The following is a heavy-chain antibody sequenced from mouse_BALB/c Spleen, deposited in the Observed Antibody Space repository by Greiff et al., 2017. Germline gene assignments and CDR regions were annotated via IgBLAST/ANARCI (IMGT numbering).Heavy chain of an antibody. CDR1: GYAFTNYL. D-gene: IGHD1-2*01. Sequence: QVQLQQSGAELVRPGTSVKVSCKASGYAFTNYLIEWVKQRPGQGLEWIGVINPGSGGTNYNEKFKGKATLTADKSSSTAYMQLSSLTSDDSAVYLCARIHYYGYGFAYWGQGTLVTVSA. J-gene: IGHJ3*01. CDR2: INPGSGGT. CDR3: ARIHYYGYGFAY. V-gene: IGHV1-54*01.